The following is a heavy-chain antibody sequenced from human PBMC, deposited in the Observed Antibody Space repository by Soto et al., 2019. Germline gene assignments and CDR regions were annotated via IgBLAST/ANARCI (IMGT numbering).Heavy chain of an antibody. D-gene: IGHD3-22*01. Sequence: PSETLSLTCTVSGGSISSGDYYWSRIPQPPGKGLEWIGYIYYSGSTYYNPSLKSRVTISVDTSKNQFSLKLSSVTAADTAVDYCARYRIYYYDSSGYYFDYWGQGTLVTVSS. J-gene: IGHJ4*02. CDR2: IYYSGST. CDR3: ARYRIYYYDSSGYYFDY. V-gene: IGHV4-30-4*01. CDR1: GGSISSGDYY.